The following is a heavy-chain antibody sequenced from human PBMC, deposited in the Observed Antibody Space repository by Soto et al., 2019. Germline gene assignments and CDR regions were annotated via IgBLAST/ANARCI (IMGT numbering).Heavy chain of an antibody. CDR1: GYSFTSYW. CDR3: ARGRGVTMVRGMHYYYYGMDV. J-gene: IGHJ6*02. CDR2: IYPGDSDT. V-gene: IGHV5-51*01. Sequence: GESLKISCKGSGYSFTSYWIGWVRQMPGKGLEWMGIIYPGDSDTRYSPSFQGQVTISADKSISTAYLQWSSLKASDTAMYYCARGRGVTMVRGMHYYYYGMDVWGQGTTVTVSS. D-gene: IGHD3-10*01.